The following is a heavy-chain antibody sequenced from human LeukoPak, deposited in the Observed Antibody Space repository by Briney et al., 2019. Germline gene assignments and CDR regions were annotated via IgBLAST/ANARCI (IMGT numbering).Heavy chain of an antibody. J-gene: IGHJ3*02. CDR2: ISGSGGST. D-gene: IGHD3-16*02. V-gene: IGHV3-23*01. CDR1: GFTFSSYG. CDR3: AKAHMITFGGVIVDAFDI. Sequence: PGGSLRLSCAASGFTFSSYGMSWVRQAPGKGLEWVSAISGSGGSTYYADSVKGRFTISRDNSKNTLYLQMNSLRAEDTAVYYCAKAHMITFGGVIVDAFDIWGQGTMVTVSS.